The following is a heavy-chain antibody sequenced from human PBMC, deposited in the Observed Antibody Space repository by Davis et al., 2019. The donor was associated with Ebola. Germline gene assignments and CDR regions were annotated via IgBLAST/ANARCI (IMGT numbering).Heavy chain of an antibody. Sequence: PSETLSLTCTVSGGSISSSSYYWGWIRQPPGKGLEWIGRIYYSGSTYYNPSLKTRVTMSVDTSKNQFSLKLSSVTAADTAVYYCARGRGYCRSTSCSGYSYGYDVGMDYYYYYGMDVWGQGTTVTVSS. CDR2: IYYSGST. CDR1: GGSISSSSYY. V-gene: IGHV4-39*07. J-gene: IGHJ6*02. CDR3: ARGRGYCRSTSCSGYSYGYDVGMDYYYYYGMDV. D-gene: IGHD2-2*01.